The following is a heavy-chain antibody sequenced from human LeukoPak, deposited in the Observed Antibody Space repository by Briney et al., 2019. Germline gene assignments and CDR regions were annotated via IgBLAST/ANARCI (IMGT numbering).Heavy chain of an antibody. D-gene: IGHD5-24*01. CDR3: ARPDGYNYFDY. V-gene: IGHV3-33*08. CDR1: GFTFSSYG. Sequence: GGSLRLSCEASGFTFSSYGMHWVRQAPGKGLEWVAVIWYDGSNKYYADSVKGRFTISRDNSKNTLYLQMNSLRAEDTAVYYCARPDGYNYFDYWGQGTLVTVSS. CDR2: IWYDGSNK. J-gene: IGHJ4*02.